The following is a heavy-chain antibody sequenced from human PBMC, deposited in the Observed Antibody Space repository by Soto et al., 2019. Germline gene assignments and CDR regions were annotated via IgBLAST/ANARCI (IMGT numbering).Heavy chain of an antibody. CDR2: IKWDASEK. J-gene: IGHJ4*01. V-gene: IGHV3-7*01. CDR3: ARDSGCGSRASVNHYLGY. CDR1: GFTFGSYW. Sequence: GGSLRLSCAASGFTFGSYWMSWVRQAPGKGPEWLATIKWDASEKKYVDSVKGRFTTSRDNAKNALYLQMDSLRAEDTAVYYCARDSGCGSRASVNHYLGYWGQGTLVTVSS. D-gene: IGHD3-10*01.